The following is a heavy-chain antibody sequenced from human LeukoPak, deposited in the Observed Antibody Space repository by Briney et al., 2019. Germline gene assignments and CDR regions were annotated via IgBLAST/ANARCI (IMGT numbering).Heavy chain of an antibody. CDR1: GFTFSNYG. J-gene: IGHJ4*02. Sequence: PGGSLRLSCAASGFTFSNYGMHWVRQAPGKGLEWVAFIRYDGSNKYYADSVKGRFTISRDNSKNTLYLQMNSLRAEDTAVYYCAKDRGYCSGGSCYSALDYWGQGTLVTVSS. CDR2: IRYDGSNK. V-gene: IGHV3-30*02. D-gene: IGHD2-15*01. CDR3: AKDRGYCSGGSCYSALDY.